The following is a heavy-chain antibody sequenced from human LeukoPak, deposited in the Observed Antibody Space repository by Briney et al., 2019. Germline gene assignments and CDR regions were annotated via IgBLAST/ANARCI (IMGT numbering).Heavy chain of an antibody. CDR2: IIPIFGTA. D-gene: IGHD5-18*01. J-gene: IGHJ4*02. CDR3: AINNESGYSYGDY. CDR1: GGTFSSYA. V-gene: IGHV1-69*05. Sequence: SVKVSSKASGGTFSSYAISWVRQAPGQGLEWMGGIIPIFGTANYAQKFQGRVTITTDESTSTAYMELSSLRSEDTAVYYCAINNESGYSYGDYWGQGTLVTVSS.